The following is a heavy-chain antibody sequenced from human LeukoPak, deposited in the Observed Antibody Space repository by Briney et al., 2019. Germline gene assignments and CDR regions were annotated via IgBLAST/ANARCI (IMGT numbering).Heavy chain of an antibody. CDR2: LYTSGST. D-gene: IGHD2-2*01. CDR1: GGSISSGS. CDR3: ARAGGGYCSSTSCSADWFDP. Sequence: SETLSLTCTVSGGSISSGSWTWIRQPAGKGLEWIGRLYTSGSTNRGSIKHNPSLKSRVAMSVDTSKNQFSLKLSSVTAADTAVYYCARAGGGYCSSTSCSADWFDPWGQGILVTVSS. J-gene: IGHJ5*02. V-gene: IGHV4-4*07.